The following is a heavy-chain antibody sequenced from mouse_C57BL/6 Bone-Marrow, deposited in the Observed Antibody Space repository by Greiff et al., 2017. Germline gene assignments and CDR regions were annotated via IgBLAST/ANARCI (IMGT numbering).Heavy chain of an antibody. D-gene: IGHD2-1*01. CDR3: TGGNYVRFAY. V-gene: IGHV6-6*01. CDR2: IRNKANNHAT. Sequence: DVQLQESGGGLVQPGGSMKLSCVVSGFTFSDAWMDWVRQSPEKGLEWVAEIRNKANNHATYYAESVKGRFTISRDDSKSSVYLQMNSLRAEDTGIYYCTGGNYVRFAYWGQGTLVTVSA. J-gene: IGHJ3*01. CDR1: GFTFSDAW.